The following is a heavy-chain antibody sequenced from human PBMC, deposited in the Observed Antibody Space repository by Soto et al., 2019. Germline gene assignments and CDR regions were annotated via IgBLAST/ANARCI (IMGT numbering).Heavy chain of an antibody. V-gene: IGHV3-53*01. CDR3: ARGGKSEPYYYYGMAV. CDR1: GVTVSSNY. J-gene: IGHJ6*02. CDR2: ISSSGST. D-gene: IGHD1-1*01. Sequence: PGGSLRLSCAASGVTVSSNYMTWVRQAPGKGLEGLSFISSSGSTYYADSVKGRFTISRDNAKNSLYLQMNSLRDEDTAVYYCARGGKSEPYYYYGMAVWGQGTTVTVSS.